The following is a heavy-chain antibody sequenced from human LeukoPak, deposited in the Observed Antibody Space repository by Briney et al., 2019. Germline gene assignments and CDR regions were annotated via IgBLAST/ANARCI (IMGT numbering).Heavy chain of an antibody. CDR2: IIPMFGTA. D-gene: IGHD2-2*01. J-gene: IGHJ6*02. CDR1: GYTFTSYG. CDR3: ARVVVPAATSIYYGMDV. V-gene: IGHV1-69*13. Sequence: SVKVSCKASGYTFTSYGISWVRQAPGQGLEWMGGIIPMFGTANYAQKFQGRVAITADESTSTAYMELSSLRSEDTAVYYCARVVVPAATSIYYGMDVWGQGTTVTVSS.